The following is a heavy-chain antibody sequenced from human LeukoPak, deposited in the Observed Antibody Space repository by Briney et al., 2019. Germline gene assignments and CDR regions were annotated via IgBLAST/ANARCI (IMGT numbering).Heavy chain of an antibody. D-gene: IGHD1-26*01. J-gene: IGHJ4*02. CDR2: IYSSGST. V-gene: IGHV4-4*07. Sequence: SETLSLTCTVSGGSITSYYWSWIRQPAGKGLEWIGRIYSSGSTNYNSSLKSRVTMSVDTSKNQFSLKLTSLTAADTAVYYCARDQSGSYYGPYWGQGTLVTISS. CDR1: GGSITSYY. CDR3: ARDQSGSYYGPY.